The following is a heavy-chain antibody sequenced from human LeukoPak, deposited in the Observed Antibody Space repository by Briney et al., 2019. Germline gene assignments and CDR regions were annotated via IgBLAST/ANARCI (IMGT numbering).Heavy chain of an antibody. CDR3: AIRYCSSTSCYLPHYYYGMDA. D-gene: IGHD2-2*01. J-gene: IGHJ6*02. Sequence: SVKVSCKASGGTFSSYAISWVRQAPGQGLEWMGRIIPILGIANYAQKFQGRVTITADKSTSTAYMELSSLRSEDTAVYYCAIRYCSSTSCYLPHYYYGMDAWGQGTTVTVSS. V-gene: IGHV1-69*04. CDR1: GGTFSSYA. CDR2: IIPILGIA.